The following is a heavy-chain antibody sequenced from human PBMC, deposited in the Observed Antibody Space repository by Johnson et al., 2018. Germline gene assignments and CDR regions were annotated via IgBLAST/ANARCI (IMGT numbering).Heavy chain of an antibody. D-gene: IGHD1-26*01. J-gene: IGHJ3*02. CDR3: GRGGSGSYADAFDI. CDR2: ISSSSRYI. V-gene: IGHV3-21*01. CDR1: GFTFSSYT. Sequence: GRSLRLSCAASGFTFSSYTMNWVRQAPGKGLEWVSSISSSSRYIYYADSVKGRFNLARDHAKHSLYLQMNSLRAEDTAMYFRGRGGSGSYADAFDIWGQGTVVTVSS.